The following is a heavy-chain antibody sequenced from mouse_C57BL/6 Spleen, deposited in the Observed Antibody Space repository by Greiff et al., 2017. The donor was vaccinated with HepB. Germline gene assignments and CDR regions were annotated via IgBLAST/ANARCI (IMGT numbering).Heavy chain of an antibody. J-gene: IGHJ1*03. CDR2: ISSGGSYT. V-gene: IGHV5-6*01. D-gene: IGHD1-1*01. Sequence: EVQLVESGGDLVKPGGSLKLSCAASGFTFSSYGMSWVRQTPDKRLEWVATISSGGSYTYYPDSVKGRFTISRDNAKNTLYLQMSSLKSEDTAMYYCARHLLLRYPWYFDVWGTGTTVTVSS. CDR3: ARHLLLRYPWYFDV. CDR1: GFTFSSYG.